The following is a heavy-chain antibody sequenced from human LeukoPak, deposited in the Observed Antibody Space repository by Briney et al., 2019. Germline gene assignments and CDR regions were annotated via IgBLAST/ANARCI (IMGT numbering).Heavy chain of an antibody. V-gene: IGHV3-30-3*01. J-gene: IGHJ3*02. CDR3: ARYHAGAKANAFDI. D-gene: IGHD1-26*01. CDR2: ISYDGSNK. CDR1: GFTFSSYA. Sequence: GGSLRLSCAASGFTFSSYAMHWVRQAPGKGLEGVAVISYDGSNKYYADSVKGRFTISRDNSKNTLYLQMNSLRAEDTAVYYCARYHAGAKANAFDIWGQGTMVTVSS.